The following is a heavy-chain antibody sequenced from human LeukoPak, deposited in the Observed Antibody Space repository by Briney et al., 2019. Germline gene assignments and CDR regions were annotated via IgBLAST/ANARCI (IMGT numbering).Heavy chain of an antibody. CDR1: GGSVSSGNYY. D-gene: IGHD3-22*01. V-gene: IGHV4-61*01. CDR2: IYYSGDT. CDR3: ARDPSGYFNY. J-gene: IGHJ4*02. Sequence: SETLSLTCTGSGGSVSSGNYYWSWIRQPPGKGLEWIGYIYYSGDTHYNPSLKGRVTISVDASKNQVSLKLSSVTAADTAVYYCARDPSGYFNYWGQGTLVTVSS.